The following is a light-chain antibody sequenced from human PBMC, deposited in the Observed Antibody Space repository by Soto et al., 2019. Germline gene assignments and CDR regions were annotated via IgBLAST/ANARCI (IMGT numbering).Light chain of an antibody. CDR1: QSVSSN. CDR3: QQYKNWPSMYT. CDR2: GAS. J-gene: IGKJ2*01. V-gene: IGKV3-15*01. Sequence: EIVMTQSPATLSVSPGERATLSCSASQSVSSNLAWYQQKPGQAPRLLIYGASTRATGIPARFIGSGSGTELTLTISSLQSEDFAVYYCQQYKNWPSMYTLGQVTKLEIK.